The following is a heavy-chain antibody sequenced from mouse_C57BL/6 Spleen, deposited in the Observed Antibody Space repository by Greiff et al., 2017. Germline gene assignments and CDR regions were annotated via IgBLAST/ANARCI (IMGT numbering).Heavy chain of an antibody. CDR1: GYTFTSYW. CDR2: IDPSDSET. CDR3: ARDGSSSGYFDV. V-gene: IGHV1-52*01. D-gene: IGHD1-1*01. Sequence: QVQLQQPGAELVRPGSSVKLSCKASGYTFTSYWMHWVKQRPIQGLEWIGNIDPSDSETHYNQKFKDKATLTVDKSSSTAYMQLSSLTSEDSAVYDWARDGSSSGYFDVWGTGTTVTVSS. J-gene: IGHJ1*03.